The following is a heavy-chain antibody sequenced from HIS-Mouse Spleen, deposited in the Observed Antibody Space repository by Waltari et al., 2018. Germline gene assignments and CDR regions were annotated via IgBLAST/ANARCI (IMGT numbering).Heavy chain of an antibody. CDR2: IKSDGSST. CDR3: ARAVVKDSSGYIDY. J-gene: IGHJ4*02. CDR1: GFTFSSYW. Sequence: EVQLVESGGGLVQPGGSLRLSCAASGFTFSSYWMHWVRQAPGKGLVWVSRIKSDGSSTSYADSVKGRFTISRDNAKNTLYLQMNSLSAEDTAVYYCARAVVKDSSGYIDYWGQGTLVTVSS. D-gene: IGHD3-22*01. V-gene: IGHV3-74*01.